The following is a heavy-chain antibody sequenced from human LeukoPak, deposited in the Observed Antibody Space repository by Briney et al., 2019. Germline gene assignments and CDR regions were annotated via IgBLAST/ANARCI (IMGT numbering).Heavy chain of an antibody. CDR1: GFTFSSYA. J-gene: IGHJ4*02. Sequence: PGGSLRLSCAASGFTFSSYAMHWVRQAPGKGLEWVAVISYDGSNKYYADSVKGRFTISRDNSKNTLYLQMNSLRAEDTAVYYCARDRCYYDSSGYFGYWGQGTLVTVSS. D-gene: IGHD3-22*01. CDR2: ISYDGSNK. V-gene: IGHV3-30*04. CDR3: ARDRCYYDSSGYFGY.